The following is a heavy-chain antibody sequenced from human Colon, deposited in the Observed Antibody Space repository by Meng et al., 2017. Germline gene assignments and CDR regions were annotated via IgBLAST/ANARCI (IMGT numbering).Heavy chain of an antibody. Sequence: QVHLVQSGAEVKKPGASGKPSCKASGNTFTSNTTHWVRQAPGQRPEWMGWINAGSGNTKYSLKFQNRVTLTRDTSASTAYLEVKSLTSRDTAVYYCVRDPTGGSFHYFDSWGQGALVTVSS. J-gene: IGHJ4*02. CDR2: INAGSGNT. V-gene: IGHV1-3*01. D-gene: IGHD1-14*01. CDR1: GNTFTSNT. CDR3: VRDPTGGSFHYFDS.